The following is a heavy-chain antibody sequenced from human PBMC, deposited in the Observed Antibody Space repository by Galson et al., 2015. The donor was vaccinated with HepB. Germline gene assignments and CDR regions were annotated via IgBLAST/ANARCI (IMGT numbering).Heavy chain of an antibody. D-gene: IGHD4-17*01. J-gene: IGHJ4*02. V-gene: IGHV3-7*01. CDR1: GFTFSSYC. Sequence: SLRLSCAASGFTFSSYCMSWVRQAPGKGLEWVANIRKDGSENYYVDSVKGRLSISRDNGKNSLSLQMKSLGAEDTAVYYGARCTSNPVTTGFDYWGQGTLVTVSS. CDR2: IRKDGSEN. CDR3: ARCTSNPVTTGFDY.